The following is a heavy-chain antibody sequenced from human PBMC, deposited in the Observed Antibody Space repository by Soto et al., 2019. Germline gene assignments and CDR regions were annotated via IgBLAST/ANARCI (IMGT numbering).Heavy chain of an antibody. D-gene: IGHD2-2*01. CDR2: ISGSGGST. J-gene: IGHJ6*02. CDR3: AKDVEGYCSSTSCYSNYYYGMDV. CDR1: GFTFSSYA. V-gene: IGHV3-23*01. Sequence: EVQLLESGGGLVQPGGSRRLSCAASGFTFSSYAMSWVRQAQGKGLEWVPAISGSGGSTYYADSVKGRFTISRDNSKNTLYLQMNSLRAEDTAVYYCAKDVEGYCSSTSCYSNYYYGMDVWGQGTTVTVSS.